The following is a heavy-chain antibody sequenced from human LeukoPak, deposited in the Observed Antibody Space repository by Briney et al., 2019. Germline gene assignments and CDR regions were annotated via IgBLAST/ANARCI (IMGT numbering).Heavy chain of an antibody. J-gene: IGHJ6*02. Sequence: SETLSLTCTVSGGSISSYYWSWIRQPPGKGLEWIGCISSSGSTNYNPSLKSRVTISVDTSNNQFSLKLSSVTAADTAVYYCARDMLEYCSRTTCYFYGMDVWGQGTTVTVSS. D-gene: IGHD2-2*01. CDR2: ISSSGST. CDR3: ARDMLEYCSRTTCYFYGMDV. V-gene: IGHV4-59*01. CDR1: GGSISSYY.